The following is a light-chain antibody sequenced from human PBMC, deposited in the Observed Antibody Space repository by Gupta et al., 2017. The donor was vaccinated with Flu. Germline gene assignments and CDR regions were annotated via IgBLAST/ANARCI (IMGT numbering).Light chain of an antibody. CDR1: RSDVGGYNY. V-gene: IGLV2-14*01. J-gene: IGLJ1*01. Sequence: QSALSQPASVSGSPGQSITISCTGTRSDVGGYNYVSWYHQHPGKAPKLMIYEVSNRPSGVSNRFSGSKSGNTASLTISGLQAEDEADYYCSSYTSSSTLYVFGTGTKVTVL. CDR2: EVS. CDR3: SSYTSSSTLYV.